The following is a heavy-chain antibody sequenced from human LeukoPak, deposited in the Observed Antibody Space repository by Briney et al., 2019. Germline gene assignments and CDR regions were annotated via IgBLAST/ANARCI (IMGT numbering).Heavy chain of an antibody. CDR2: IQYDDSIE. CDR1: GFTFSTFG. V-gene: IGHV3-30*02. Sequence: GGSLRLSCAASGFTFSTFGMNWVRQAPDKGLEWVAFIQYDDSIEYYADTVKGRFTISRDNSKNTLYLQMNSLRGDDTAVYYCAKDQGVVGSYDYWGHGTLVTVSS. CDR3: AKDQGVVGSYDY. J-gene: IGHJ4*01. D-gene: IGHD3-10*01.